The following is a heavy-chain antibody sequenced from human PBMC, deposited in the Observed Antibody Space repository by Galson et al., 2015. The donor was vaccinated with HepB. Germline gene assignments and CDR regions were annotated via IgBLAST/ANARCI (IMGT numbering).Heavy chain of an antibody. D-gene: IGHD4-17*01. Sequence: SLRLSCAASGFTFNTAWMSWVRQAPGRGLGWVAQIKGITDGGTTDYAAPVKGRFTISRDDSRNRLYLQLNSLKIEDTGVYYCTTWGGDYVGHWGQGTLVTVSS. J-gene: IGHJ5*02. V-gene: IGHV3-15*01. CDR1: GFTFNTAW. CDR3: TTWGGDYVGH. CDR2: IKGITDGGTT.